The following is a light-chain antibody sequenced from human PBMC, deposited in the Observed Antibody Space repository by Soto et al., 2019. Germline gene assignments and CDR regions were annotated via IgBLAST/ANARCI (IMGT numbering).Light chain of an antibody. J-gene: IGKJ5*01. CDR1: QSVSSN. V-gene: IGKV3-15*01. CDR3: QQYNNWPPIT. CDR2: GAS. Sequence: EFVLTQSPCTLSLSPGERATLSCRASQSVSSNLAWYQQKPGQAPRLLIYGASTRATGIPARFSGSGSGTEFTLTISSLQSEDFAVYYCQQYNNWPPITFGQGTRLEIK.